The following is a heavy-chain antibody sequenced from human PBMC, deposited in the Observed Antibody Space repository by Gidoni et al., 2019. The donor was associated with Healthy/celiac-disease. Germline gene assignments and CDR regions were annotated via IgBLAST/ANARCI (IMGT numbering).Heavy chain of an antibody. D-gene: IGHD6-13*01. J-gene: IGHJ1*01. V-gene: IGHV3-15*01. CDR2: IKSKTDGGTT. Sequence: EVQLVESGGGLVKPGGSLRLSCAASGFTFSNAGMSWVRQAPGKGLEWVGRIKSKTDGGTTDYAAPVKGGFTISRDDSKNTLYLQMNSLKTEDTAVYYCTTGPEYSSSWYPFAEYFQHWGQGTLVTVSS. CDR3: TTGPEYSSSWYPFAEYFQH. CDR1: GFTFSNAG.